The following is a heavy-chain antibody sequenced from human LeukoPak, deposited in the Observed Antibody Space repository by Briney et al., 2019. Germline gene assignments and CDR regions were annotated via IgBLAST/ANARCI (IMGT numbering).Heavy chain of an antibody. J-gene: IGHJ6*02. CDR1: GFTFSSYA. D-gene: IGHD5-12*01. CDR3: AKDRGGYGPIYYYYGMDV. V-gene: IGHV3-23*01. CDR2: ISGSGGST. Sequence: RPGGSLRLSCAASGFTFSSYAMSWVRQAPGKGLEWVSAISGSGGSTYYADSVKGRFTISRDNSKNTLYLQMNSLRAEDTAVYYCAKDRGGYGPIYYYYGMDVWGQGTTVTVSS.